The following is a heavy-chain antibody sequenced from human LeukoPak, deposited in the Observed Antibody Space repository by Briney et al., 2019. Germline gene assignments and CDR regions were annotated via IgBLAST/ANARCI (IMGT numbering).Heavy chain of an antibody. V-gene: IGHV4-39*07. CDR2: IYYSGST. J-gene: IGHJ4*02. D-gene: IGHD2-8*01. CDR1: GGSISSSSYY. CDR3: ARGPGYCTNGICDSIDY. Sequence: SETLSLTCTVSGGSISSSSYYWGWIRQPPGKGLEWIGSIYYSGSTYYNPSLKSRVTTAADTSKNQFSLKLSSVTAADTAVYYCARGPGYCTNGICDSIDYWGQGTLVTVSS.